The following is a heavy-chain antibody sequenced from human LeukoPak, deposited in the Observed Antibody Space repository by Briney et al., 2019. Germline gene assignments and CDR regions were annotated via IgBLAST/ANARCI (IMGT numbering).Heavy chain of an antibody. D-gene: IGHD1-26*01. V-gene: IGHV3-73*01. CDR3: TRLHRGAETDYYYHGLDV. CDR2: IKTKANNDAT. Sequence: GGSLRLSCAASGFTFSASDIHWVRQASGKGLEWIGRIKTKANNDATAYAVSVKGRFTISRDDSKNTAYLQMNSLKTEDTAVYYCTRLHRGAETDYYYHGLDVWGQGTTVAVSS. CDR1: GFTFSASD. J-gene: IGHJ6*02.